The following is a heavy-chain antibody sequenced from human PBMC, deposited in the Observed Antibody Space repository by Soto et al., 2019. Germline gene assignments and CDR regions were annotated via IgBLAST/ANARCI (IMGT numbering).Heavy chain of an antibody. V-gene: IGHV3-9*01. Sequence: EVQLVESGGNLARPGESLRLSCAASGFKFDDYAFHWVRQAPGKGPEWVSGIHWNGAFSGYADSVKGRFTISRDNAGSSCDLQMDTLRPEVTALDDCARVLSSGWYVEPYDAWGQGTMVTVSS. CDR2: IHWNGAFS. J-gene: IGHJ3*01. D-gene: IGHD6-19*01. CDR3: ARVLSSGWYVEPYDA. CDR1: GFKFDDYA.